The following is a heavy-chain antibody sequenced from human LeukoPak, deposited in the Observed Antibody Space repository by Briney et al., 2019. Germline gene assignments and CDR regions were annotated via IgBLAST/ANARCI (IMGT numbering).Heavy chain of an antibody. CDR1: GFIFSSYW. CDR2: IYYDGNQK. CDR3: ARGGVATAWGAFDV. Sequence: GGSLRLSCAASGFIFSSYWMTWVRQAPGEGLEWVAVIYYDGNQKYYGDSVKGRFTVSGDVSENMLYLQMSSLRADDTAVYYCARGGVATAWGAFDVWGQGTMVTVSS. V-gene: IGHV3-33*08. D-gene: IGHD4-23*01. J-gene: IGHJ3*01.